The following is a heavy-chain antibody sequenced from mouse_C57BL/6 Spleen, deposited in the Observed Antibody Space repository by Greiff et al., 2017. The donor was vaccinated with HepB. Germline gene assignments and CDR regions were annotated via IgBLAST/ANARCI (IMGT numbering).Heavy chain of an antibody. CDR3: ARSKGDY. J-gene: IGHJ4*01. CDR2: IDPSDSYT. Sequence: QVQLQQPGAELVMPGASVKLSCKASGYTFTSYWMHWVKQRPGQGLEWIGEIDPSDSYTNYNQKFKGKSTLTVDKSARTAYMQLSSLTSEDSAVYYCARSKGDYWGQGTSVTVSS. V-gene: IGHV1-69*01. CDR1: GYTFTSYW.